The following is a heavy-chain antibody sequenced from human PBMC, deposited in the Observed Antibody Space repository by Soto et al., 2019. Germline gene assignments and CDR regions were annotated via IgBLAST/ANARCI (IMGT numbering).Heavy chain of an antibody. D-gene: IGHD2-15*01. Sequence: ASVKVSCKASGYTFTGYYMHWVRQAPGQGLERMGWINPNSGGTNYAQKFQGWVTMTRDTSISTAYMELSRLRSDDTAVYYCAVILAGYCSGGSCYSSDAFDIWGQGTMVTVSS. CDR1: GYTFTGYY. CDR3: AVILAGYCSGGSCYSSDAFDI. CDR2: INPNSGGT. J-gene: IGHJ3*02. V-gene: IGHV1-2*04.